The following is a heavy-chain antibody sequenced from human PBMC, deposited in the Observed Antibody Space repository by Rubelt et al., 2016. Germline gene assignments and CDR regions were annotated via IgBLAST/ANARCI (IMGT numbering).Heavy chain of an antibody. CDR1: GESFIGYY. CDR3: ARTGPYFGSGSPQY. V-gene: IGHV4-34*01. CDR2: ITHSGVT. D-gene: IGHD3-10*01. Sequence: QVQLQQWGAGLVKTSETLSLTCAVYGESFIGYYWTWIRQPPGKGLEWIGDITHSGVTNYNPSLKRRVSISVDTSKNQFSLKVNSVTATDTAVYYCARTGPYFGSGSPQYWGQGTLVTVSS. J-gene: IGHJ4*02.